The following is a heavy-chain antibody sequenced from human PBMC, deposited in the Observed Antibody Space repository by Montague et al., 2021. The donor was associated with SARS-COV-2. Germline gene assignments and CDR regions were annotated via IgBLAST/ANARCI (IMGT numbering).Heavy chain of an antibody. CDR2: IYDSGST. CDR3: ARRGRKLLPVATTIGGFDI. Sequence: SETLSLTCTVSGGSISSNNYYWDWIRQPPGKGLEWIGSIYDSGSTYYSPSLKSRVTISVDPSKNHFSLKLNSVTAADTAVYYCARRGRKLLPVATTIGGFDIGGQGTMVTVSS. CDR1: GGSISSNNYY. D-gene: IGHD5-12*01. V-gene: IGHV4-39*02. J-gene: IGHJ3*02.